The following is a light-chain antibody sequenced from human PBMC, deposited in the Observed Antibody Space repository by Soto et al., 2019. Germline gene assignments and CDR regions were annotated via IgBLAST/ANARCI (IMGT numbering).Light chain of an antibody. CDR3: QQYNNWPPIT. V-gene: IGKV3-15*01. CDR1: QSVSSK. Sequence: EIVMTQSPATLSVSPGERATLSCRASQSVSSKLAWYQQKHGQAPRLLLYGASTRATGIPARFSGSGSGTEFTLTISSLQSEDFAVYYCQQYNNWPPITFGQGTRLEIK. J-gene: IGKJ5*01. CDR2: GAS.